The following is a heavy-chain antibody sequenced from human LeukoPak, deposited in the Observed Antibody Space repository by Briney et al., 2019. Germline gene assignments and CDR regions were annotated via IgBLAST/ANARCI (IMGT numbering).Heavy chain of an antibody. CDR3: AKIAAARFYFDY. Sequence: GGSLRLSCAASGFTFSSYGMHWVRQAPGKGLEWVAVIRYDGSNKYYADSVKGRFTISRDNSKNTLYLQMNSLRAEDTAVYYCAKIAAARFYFDYWGQGTLVTVSS. CDR1: GFTFSSYG. CDR2: IRYDGSNK. V-gene: IGHV3-30*02. J-gene: IGHJ4*02. D-gene: IGHD6-13*01.